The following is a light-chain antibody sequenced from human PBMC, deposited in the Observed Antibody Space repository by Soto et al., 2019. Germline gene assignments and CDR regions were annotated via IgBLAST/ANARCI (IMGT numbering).Light chain of an antibody. J-gene: IGKJ4*01. CDR3: QQRSDRLS. Sequence: VVLTQSPATLSLSLGESAALSCRASQSVGSNLAWYQQKRGQAPRLLIYDATERATGIPARFTGSRSGTDFTLSISSLEPVDFAVYYCQQRSDRLSFGGGTVVEI. V-gene: IGKV3-11*01. CDR1: QSVGSN. CDR2: DAT.